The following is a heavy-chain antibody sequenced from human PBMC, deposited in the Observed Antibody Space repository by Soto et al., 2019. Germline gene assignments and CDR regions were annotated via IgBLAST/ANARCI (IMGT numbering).Heavy chain of an antibody. CDR3: ARDRLRESLDP. Sequence: SETLSLTCTVSGGSISSGGYYWSWIRQHPGKGLEWIGYIYYSGSTYYNPSLKSRVTISVDTSKNQFSLKLSSVTAADTAVYYCARDRLRESLDPWGQGTLVTVSS. V-gene: IGHV4-31*03. J-gene: IGHJ5*02. D-gene: IGHD3-10*01. CDR2: IYYSGST. CDR1: GGSISSGGYY.